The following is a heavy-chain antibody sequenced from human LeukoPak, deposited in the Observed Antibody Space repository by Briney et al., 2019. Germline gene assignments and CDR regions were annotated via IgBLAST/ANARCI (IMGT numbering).Heavy chain of an antibody. J-gene: IGHJ3*02. Sequence: GGSLRLSCAASGFTFDDYGMSWVRQAPGKGLEWVSGINWNGGSTGYADSVKGRFTISRDNAKNSLYLQMNSLRAEDTAVYYCARDVGYSGYDPPDAFDIWGQGTMVTVSS. CDR1: GFTFDDYG. V-gene: IGHV3-20*04. D-gene: IGHD5-12*01. CDR3: ARDVGYSGYDPPDAFDI. CDR2: INWNGGST.